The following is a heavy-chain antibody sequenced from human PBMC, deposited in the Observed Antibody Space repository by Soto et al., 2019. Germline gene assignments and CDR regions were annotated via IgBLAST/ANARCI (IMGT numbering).Heavy chain of an antibody. J-gene: IGHJ4*02. CDR1: GFPFSSFS. V-gene: IGHV3-21*02. CDR3: ARPRGPRGYDLIDY. Sequence: EVQVVESGGGLVKPGGSLRLACAASGFPFSSFSWNWVRQAPGKGLEWVSSISPGGNSVYYADSVKGRFTISRDNAKNSLYLQMNNLRAEDAAVYYCARPRGPRGYDLIDYWGQGTLFTVSS. CDR2: ISPGGNSV. D-gene: IGHD5-12*01.